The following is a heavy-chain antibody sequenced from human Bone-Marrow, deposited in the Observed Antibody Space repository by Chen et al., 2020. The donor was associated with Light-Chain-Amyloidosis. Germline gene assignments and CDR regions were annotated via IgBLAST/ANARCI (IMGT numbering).Heavy chain of an antibody. D-gene: IGHD3-22*01. Sequence: EVQLLESGGGLVQPGGSLRLSCAASGFTFSSYAMSWVRQAPGKGLEWVSAISGSGGSTYYADSVKGRFTISRDNSKNTLYLQMNSLRAEDTAVYYCAKDRGYYDSSGYPATYFDYWGQETLVTVSS. CDR1: GFTFSSYA. V-gene: IGHV3-23*01. CDR3: AKDRGYYDSSGYPATYFDY. J-gene: IGHJ4*02. CDR2: ISGSGGST.